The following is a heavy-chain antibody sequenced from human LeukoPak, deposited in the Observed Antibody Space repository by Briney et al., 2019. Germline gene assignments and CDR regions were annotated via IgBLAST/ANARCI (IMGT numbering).Heavy chain of an antibody. V-gene: IGHV4-39*01. Sequence: SETLSLACTVSGDSISSHSYFWGWIRQPPGKGLEWIGSVSYSGTTYYNPSLKGRLTISVDTANNHISLRLTSVIATDTATYYCARHQSERLVVNYWGQGTLVTVSS. D-gene: IGHD2-8*02. CDR1: GDSISSHSYF. CDR2: VSYSGTT. J-gene: IGHJ4*02. CDR3: ARHQSERLVVNY.